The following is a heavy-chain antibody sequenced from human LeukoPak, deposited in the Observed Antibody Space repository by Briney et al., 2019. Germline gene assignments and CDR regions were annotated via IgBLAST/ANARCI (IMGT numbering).Heavy chain of an antibody. CDR1: GYTFTSYY. Sequence: ASVKVSCKASGYTFTSYYMHWVRQAPGQGLEWMGIINPSGGSTTYAQKFQGRVTMTRDTSTGTVNMELSSLRSEDTAVYYCARASVAGRRFDYWGQGTLVTVSS. J-gene: IGHJ4*02. V-gene: IGHV1-46*03. D-gene: IGHD6-19*01. CDR3: ARASVAGRRFDY. CDR2: INPSGGST.